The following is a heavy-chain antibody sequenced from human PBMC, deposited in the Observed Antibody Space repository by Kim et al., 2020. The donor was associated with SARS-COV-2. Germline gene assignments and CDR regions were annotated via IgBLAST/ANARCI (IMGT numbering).Heavy chain of an antibody. D-gene: IGHD3-10*01. CDR3: ARDRGGLKHYMDV. V-gene: IGHV4-59*01. Sequence: YNPSLGSRVAISIATSKNQFSLNVRSVTAADTALYYCARDRGGLKHYMDVWGKGTAVTISS. J-gene: IGHJ6*03.